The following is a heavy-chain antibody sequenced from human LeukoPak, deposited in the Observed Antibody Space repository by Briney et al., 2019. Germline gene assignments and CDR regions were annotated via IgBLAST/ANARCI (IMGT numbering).Heavy chain of an antibody. CDR3: AKSVGGDYYYYYMDV. CDR1: GFTLSSFS. V-gene: IGHV3-64*02. Sequence: PGGSLRLSCAASGFTLSSFSMHWVRQSSGRGLEYVSAINYKGGTTYYADSVKGRFTISRDNSKNTLYLQMNSLRAEDTAVYYCAKSVGGDYYYYYMDVWGKGTTVTVSS. D-gene: IGHD3-10*01. CDR2: INYKGGTT. J-gene: IGHJ6*03.